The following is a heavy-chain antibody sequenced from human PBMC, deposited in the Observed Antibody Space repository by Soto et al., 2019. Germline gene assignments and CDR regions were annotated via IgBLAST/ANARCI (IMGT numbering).Heavy chain of an antibody. Sequence: QVHLVQSGVEVKKPGASVKVSCKASGYNFINYGITWVRQAPGQGLEWMGWIRVHNGNTNDAQKLQGRVTMTTDTSTSTAYMELRSLISDDTAVYYCVRDLDGSGSYYTDYWGPGTLVTVSS. V-gene: IGHV1-18*01. CDR1: GYNFINYG. D-gene: IGHD3-10*01. J-gene: IGHJ4*02. CDR3: VRDLDGSGSYYTDY. CDR2: IRVHNGNT.